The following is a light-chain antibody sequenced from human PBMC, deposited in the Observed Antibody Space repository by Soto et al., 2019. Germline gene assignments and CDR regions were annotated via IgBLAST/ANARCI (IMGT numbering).Light chain of an antibody. CDR3: EQYDKSIT. CDR1: QSVSSSY. Sequence: EIVLTQSPGTLSLSPGERATLSCRASQSVSSSYLAWYQQKPGQAPRLLIYGASSRATGIPDRFSGSGSGKDFPLTINRLEAEDVAVYYCEQYDKSITFGGGTKVEIK. CDR2: GAS. J-gene: IGKJ4*01. V-gene: IGKV3-20*01.